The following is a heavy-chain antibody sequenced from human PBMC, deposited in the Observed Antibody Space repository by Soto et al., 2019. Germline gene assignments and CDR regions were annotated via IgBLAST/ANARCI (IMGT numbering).Heavy chain of an antibody. V-gene: IGHV4-30-2*01. CDR1: DVYIIGGDDS. Sequence: PSVPQSLTCSVSDVYIIGGDDSWSWIRQPPGKGLEWIVFIYNSGSTYYNSSLKSRVTISVDRSKNHFFLNLTSVTAADTAVYYCATYRKFFQIWGQGTKVTVSS. CDR3: ATYRKFFQI. J-gene: IGHJ3*02. CDR2: IYNSGST.